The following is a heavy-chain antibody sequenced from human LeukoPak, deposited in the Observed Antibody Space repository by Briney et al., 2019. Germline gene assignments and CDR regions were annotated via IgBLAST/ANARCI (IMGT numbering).Heavy chain of an antibody. V-gene: IGHV4-39*01. D-gene: IGHD2-2*01. CDR3: ARLFSSSWEYHNGMDV. CDR2: IYYSESP. Sequence: PSETLSLTCTVSGGSISSEASYWAWIRQPPGKGLEWIGSIYYSESPYYNPSLKSRVTLSIDTSKNQFSLRLNSVTAADTAVFFCARLFSSSWEYHNGMDVWGQGTTITVSS. CDR1: GGSISSEASY. J-gene: IGHJ6*02.